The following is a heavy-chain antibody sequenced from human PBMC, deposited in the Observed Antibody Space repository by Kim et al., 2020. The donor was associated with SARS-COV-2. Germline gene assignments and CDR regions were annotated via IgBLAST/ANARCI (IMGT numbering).Heavy chain of an antibody. Sequence: ASVKVSCKASGYSFINYGISWVRQAPGQGLEWMGWLNGYNNDTKYTEKFQGRVTMTRDTSTSTAYMELRNLRSDDTAIYYCARINPGGSCPNFWGQGTLVSVSS. D-gene: IGHD2-15*01. J-gene: IGHJ4*02. CDR3: ARINPGGSCPNF. CDR1: GYSFINYG. V-gene: IGHV1-18*01. CDR2: LNGYNNDT.